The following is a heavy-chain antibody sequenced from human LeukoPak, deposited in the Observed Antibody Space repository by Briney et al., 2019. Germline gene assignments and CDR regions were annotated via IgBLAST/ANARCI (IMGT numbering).Heavy chain of an antibody. D-gene: IGHD3-10*01. CDR3: ARDRNGVLLWFGELLNY. CDR2: ISSSGSTI. J-gene: IGHJ4*02. V-gene: IGHV3-11*04. CDR1: GFTFSDYY. Sequence: GGSLRLSCAASGFTFSDYYMSWIRQAPGKGLEWVSYISSSGSTIYYADSVKGRFTISRDNAKNSLYLQMNSLRAEDTAVYYCARDRNGVLLWFGELLNYWGQGTLVILSS.